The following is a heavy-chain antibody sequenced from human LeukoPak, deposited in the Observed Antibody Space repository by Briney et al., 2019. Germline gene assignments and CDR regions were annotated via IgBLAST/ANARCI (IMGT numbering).Heavy chain of an antibody. CDR3: ARGGYYDSSGYYYGRTVFDY. CDR1: GGSISNYY. J-gene: IGHJ4*02. Sequence: PSETLSLTCTVSGGSISNYYWSWIRQPPGKGLEWIGYIHYSGSTNYNPSLKSRVTISVDASKNQFSLKLSSVTAADTAVYYCARGGYYDSSGYYYGRTVFDYWGQGTLVTVSS. V-gene: IGHV4-59*12. D-gene: IGHD3-22*01. CDR2: IHYSGST.